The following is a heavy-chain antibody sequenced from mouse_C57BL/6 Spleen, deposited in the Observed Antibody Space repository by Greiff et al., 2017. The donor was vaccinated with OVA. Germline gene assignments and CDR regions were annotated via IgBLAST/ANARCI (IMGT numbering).Heavy chain of an antibody. J-gene: IGHJ3*01. CDR1: GYTFTSYW. D-gene: IGHD2-4*01. V-gene: IGHV1-55*01. CDR2: IYPGSGST. CDR3: AREGIYYDYDGGFAY. Sequence: QVQLQQPGAELVKPGASVKMSCKASGYTFTSYWITWVKQRPGQGLEWIGDIYPGSGSTNYNEKFKSKATLTVDTSSSTAYMQLSSLTSEDSAVYYCAREGIYYDYDGGFAYWGQGTLVTVAA.